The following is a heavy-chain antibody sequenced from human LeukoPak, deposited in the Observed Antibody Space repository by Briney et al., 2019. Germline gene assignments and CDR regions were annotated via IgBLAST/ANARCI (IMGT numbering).Heavy chain of an antibody. CDR2: IWYDGSNK. V-gene: IGHV3-33*08. Sequence: PGRSLRLSCAASGFTFSSYGMHWVRQAPGKGLEWVAVIWYDGSNKYYADSVKGRFTISRDNSKNTLYLQMNSLRAEDTDVYYCARERFLYGDYSRFALFDYWGQGTLVTVSS. CDR1: GFTFSSYG. J-gene: IGHJ4*02. CDR3: ARERFLYGDYSRFALFDY. D-gene: IGHD4-17*01.